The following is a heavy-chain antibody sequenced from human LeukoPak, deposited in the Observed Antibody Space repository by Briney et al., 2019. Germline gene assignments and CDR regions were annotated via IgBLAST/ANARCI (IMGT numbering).Heavy chain of an antibody. J-gene: IGHJ4*02. CDR1: GYTFTSYG. V-gene: IGHV1-2*02. CDR3: ARGSSNWSTRFHS. CDR2: INPDSGDS. D-gene: IGHD6-13*01. Sequence: ASVKVSCKASGYTFTSYGISWVRQAPGQGLEWMGWINPDSGDSNYTQHFQGRVTMTRDTSISTAYMELSRLRSDDTAVYYCARGSSNWSTRFHSWGQGTLVTVSS.